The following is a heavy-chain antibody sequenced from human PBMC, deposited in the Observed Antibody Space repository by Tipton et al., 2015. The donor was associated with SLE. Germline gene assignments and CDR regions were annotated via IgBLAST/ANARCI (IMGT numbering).Heavy chain of an antibody. D-gene: IGHD3-22*01. CDR1: GGSISRYY. CDR2: INYSGST. V-gene: IGHV4-34*01. J-gene: IGHJ3*02. Sequence: LRLSCTVSGGSISRYYWNWIRQPPGKGLEWIGEINYSGSTNYNPSLKSRVTISIGTSKNQLSLELSSVTAADTAVYYCARGVAYYYDFGALDIWGQGTMVTVSS. CDR3: ARGVAYYYDFGALDI.